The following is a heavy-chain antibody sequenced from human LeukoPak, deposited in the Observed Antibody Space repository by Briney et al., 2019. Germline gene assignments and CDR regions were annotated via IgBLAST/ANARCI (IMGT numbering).Heavy chain of an antibody. CDR3: VQWLEYYFDY. CDR2: IRYDGSNK. V-gene: IGHV3-30*02. CDR1: GFTFSSYG. J-gene: IGHJ4*02. D-gene: IGHD6-19*01. Sequence: GGSLRLSCAASGFTFSSYGMHWVRQAPGKGLEWVAFIRYDGSNKCYADSVKGRFTISRDNSKNTLYLQMNSLRAEDTAVYYCVQWLEYYFDYWGQGTLVTVSS.